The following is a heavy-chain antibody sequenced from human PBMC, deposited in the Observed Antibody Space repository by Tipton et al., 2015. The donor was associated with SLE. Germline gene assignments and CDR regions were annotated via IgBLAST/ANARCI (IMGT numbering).Heavy chain of an antibody. J-gene: IGHJ4*02. CDR3: ARGKHYFDY. V-gene: IGHV3-7*01. CDR1: GFTFSNSW. Sequence: SLRLSCAASGFTFSNSWMNWVRLAPGKGLEWVANIKEDGSEKHYVDSVKDRLTISRDNAKNSLYLQMNSLRAEDTAVYYCARGKHYFDYWGQGALVTVSS. CDR2: IKEDGSEK.